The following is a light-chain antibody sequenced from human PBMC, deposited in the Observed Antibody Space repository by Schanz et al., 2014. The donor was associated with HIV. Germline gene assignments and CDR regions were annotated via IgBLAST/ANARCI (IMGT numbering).Light chain of an antibody. J-gene: IGKJ2*02. CDR2: AAS. CDR1: QGISSW. V-gene: IGKV1-12*01. CDR3: LQYDSDSWT. Sequence: DIQMTQSPSSVSASVGDRVTITCRASQGISSWLAWYQHKPGKAPKLLIQAASTLLHGVPSRFSGSGXXXDFTLTISSLQPXXXXXXFCLQYDSDSWTFGQGTKLDIQ.